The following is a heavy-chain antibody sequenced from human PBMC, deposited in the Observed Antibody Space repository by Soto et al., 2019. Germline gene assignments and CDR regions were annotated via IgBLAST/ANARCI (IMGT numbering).Heavy chain of an antibody. J-gene: IGHJ5*02. CDR2: IYYSGST. V-gene: IGHV4-31*03. D-gene: IGHD3-22*01. CDR1: GGSISSGGYY. Sequence: QVQLQESGPGLVKPSQTLSLTCTVSGGSISSGGYYWSWIRQHPGKGLEWIGYIYYSGSTYYNPSLKSRVTISVDTSKNQFSLKLSSVTAADTAVYYCARGDSSGYYPHCWSDPWGQGTLVTVSS. CDR3: ARGDSSGYYPHCWSDP.